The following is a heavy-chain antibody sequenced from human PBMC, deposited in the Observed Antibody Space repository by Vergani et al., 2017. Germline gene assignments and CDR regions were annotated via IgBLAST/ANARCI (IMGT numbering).Heavy chain of an antibody. J-gene: IGHJ4*02. D-gene: IGHD6-13*01. Sequence: QVQLQESGPGLVKPSETLSPPCAVPGYSISSGYYWGWIRPPPRKGLEWIGSIYHSGSTYYNPSLKGRVTISVDTSKNQFSLKLSSVTAADTAVYYCAGQQLVGYYFDYWGQGTLVTVSS. CDR3: AGQQLVGYYFDY. CDR1: GYSISSGYY. CDR2: IYHSGST. V-gene: IGHV4-38-2*01.